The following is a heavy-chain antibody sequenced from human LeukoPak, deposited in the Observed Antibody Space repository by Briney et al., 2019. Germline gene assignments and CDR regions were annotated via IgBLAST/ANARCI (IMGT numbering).Heavy chain of an antibody. CDR2: IYYSGST. Sequence: SETLSLTCTVSAGSISSSYWGWIRQPPGKGLEWIGYIYYSGSTNYNPSLKSRVTSSVDTPKNQFSLKRSSVTAADTAVYYCARATRIVVVTTHDAFDIWGQGTMVTVSS. V-gene: IGHV4-59*01. CDR3: ARATRIVVVTTHDAFDI. CDR1: AGSISSSY. D-gene: IGHD2-21*02. J-gene: IGHJ3*02.